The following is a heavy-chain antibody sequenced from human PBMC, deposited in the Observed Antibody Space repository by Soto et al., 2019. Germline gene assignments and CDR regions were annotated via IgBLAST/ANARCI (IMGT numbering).Heavy chain of an antibody. CDR2: ISGSGGST. CDR3: AKEADDFWSGYHSGIDY. CDR1: GFTFSSYA. V-gene: IGHV3-23*01. D-gene: IGHD3-3*01. Sequence: GGSLRLSCAASGFTFSSYAMSWVRQAPGKGLEWVSAISGSGGSTYYADSVKGRFTISRDNSKNTLYLQMNSLRAEDTAVYYCAKEADDFWSGYHSGIDYWGQGTLVTVSS. J-gene: IGHJ4*02.